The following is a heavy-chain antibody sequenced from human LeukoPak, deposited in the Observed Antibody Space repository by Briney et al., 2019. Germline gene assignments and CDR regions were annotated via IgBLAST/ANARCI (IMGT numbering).Heavy chain of an antibody. CDR1: GFTFSSNA. V-gene: IGHV3-23*01. Sequence: GGSLRLSCAGSGFTFSSNAMSWVRQARGEGLEWVSAISVSDTSTNYADSVKGRFTISRDNSKNTLYLQMNSLRAEDTAIYYCAKALRGWNFDYWGQGIQVTVSS. CDR3: AKALRGWNFDY. D-gene: IGHD6-19*01. J-gene: IGHJ4*02. CDR2: ISVSDTST.